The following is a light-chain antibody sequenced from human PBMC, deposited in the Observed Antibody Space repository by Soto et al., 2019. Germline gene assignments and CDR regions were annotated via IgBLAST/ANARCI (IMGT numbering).Light chain of an antibody. CDR2: AAS. CDR1: QGISSY. Sequence: AIRMTQSPSSFSASTGDRVTITCRASQGISSYLAWYQQKPGKAPKLLIYAASTLQSWVPSRFSGSGSGTDFTLTISCLQSEDFATYYCQQYYSYPYPFGQGTKLEIK. J-gene: IGKJ2*01. V-gene: IGKV1-8*01. CDR3: QQYYSYPYP.